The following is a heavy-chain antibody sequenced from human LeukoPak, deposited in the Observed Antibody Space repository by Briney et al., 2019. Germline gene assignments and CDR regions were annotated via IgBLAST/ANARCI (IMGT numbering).Heavy chain of an antibody. CDR2: ISSSSYYT. D-gene: IGHD6-13*01. CDR1: ELPFNAYS. V-gene: IGHV3-21*01. CDR3: ARDSAAGTGTWFDP. Sequence: GGSLRLSCEASELPFNAYSMNWVRQAPGKGLECVSSISSSSYYTYYADSVKGRFTISRDNAKNSLYLQMNSLRAEDTAVYYCARDSAAGTGTWFDPWGQGTLVTVSS. J-gene: IGHJ5*02.